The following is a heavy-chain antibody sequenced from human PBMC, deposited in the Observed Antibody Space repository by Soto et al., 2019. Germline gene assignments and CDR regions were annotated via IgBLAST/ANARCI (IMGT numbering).Heavy chain of an antibody. CDR2: IYPGDSDT. V-gene: IGHV5-51*01. J-gene: IGHJ4*02. CDR3: ARHDRTPLYSSSSVGLIFDY. CDR1: GYSFTSYW. D-gene: IGHD6-6*01. Sequence: PGESLKISCKGSGYSFTSYWVGWVRQMPGKGLEWMGIIYPGDSDTRYSPSFQGQVTISADKSISTAYLQWSSLKASDTAMYYCARHDRTPLYSSSSVGLIFDYWGQGTLVTVSS.